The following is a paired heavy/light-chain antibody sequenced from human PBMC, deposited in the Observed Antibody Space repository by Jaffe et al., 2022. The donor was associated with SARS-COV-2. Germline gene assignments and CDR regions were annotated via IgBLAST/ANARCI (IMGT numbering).Heavy chain of an antibody. CDR3: ASRPPEWNSPNCPLDY. V-gene: IGHV1-3*01. J-gene: IGHJ4*02. Sequence: QVQLVQSGAEVKKPGASVKVSCKGSGYTFTRYPMHWVRQAPGQRLEWMGWISAGSGNIEYSQKFQDRVTITRDTSASTAYMELSSLRSEDTAVYYCASRPPEWNSPNCPLDYWGQGSLVTVSS. D-gene: IGHD1-1*01. CDR2: ISAGSGNI. CDR1: GYTFTRYP.
Light chain of an antibody. CDR3: QQYNNWPQT. Sequence: EIVMTQSPATLSVSPGERATLSCRASQSVSSKLAWYQQRPGQAPRLLIYGASTRVTGIPARFSGSGSGTEFTLTISSLQPEDFAVYYCQQYNNWPQTFGQGTKVEIK. CDR1: QSVSSK. J-gene: IGKJ1*01. V-gene: IGKV3-15*01. CDR2: GAS.